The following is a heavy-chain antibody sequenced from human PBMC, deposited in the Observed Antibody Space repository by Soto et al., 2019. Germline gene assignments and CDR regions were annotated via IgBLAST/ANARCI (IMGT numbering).Heavy chain of an antibody. CDR1: GFTFSDYY. CDR2: ISSSSSSTI. Sequence: GGSLRLSCAASGFTFSDYYMSWIRQAPGKGLEWVSYISSSSSSTIYYADSVKGRFTISRDNAKNSLYPQMNSLRAEDTAVYYCARDQTHYYDSSGLDYWGQGTLVTVSS. J-gene: IGHJ4*02. V-gene: IGHV3-11*01. D-gene: IGHD3-22*01. CDR3: ARDQTHYYDSSGLDY.